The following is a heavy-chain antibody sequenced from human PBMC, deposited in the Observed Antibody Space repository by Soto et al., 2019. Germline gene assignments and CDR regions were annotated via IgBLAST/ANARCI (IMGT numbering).Heavy chain of an antibody. J-gene: IGHJ4*02. CDR2: VFYTGFT. CDR1: GASISGSYYY. V-gene: IGHV4-39*01. D-gene: IGHD1-20*01. Sequence: KPSETLSLTCAVSGASISGSYYYWAWLRQSPGKGPEWIGSVFYTGFTSYNPSLESRVSVSVDTSKSQFSLKLSAVTAADTAVYYCATSPKGYNWNYFDHWGQGAMVTVSS. CDR3: ATSPKGYNWNYFDH.